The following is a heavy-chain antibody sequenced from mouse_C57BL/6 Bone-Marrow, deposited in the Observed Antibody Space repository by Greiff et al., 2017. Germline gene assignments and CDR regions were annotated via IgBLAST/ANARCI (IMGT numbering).Heavy chain of an antibody. CDR2: ISRGGSYT. J-gene: IGHJ2*01. V-gene: IGHV5-6*02. D-gene: IGHD4-1*01. CDR3: ARGVLGYYFDY. Sequence: VMVVESGGDLVKPGGSLKISCDASGFSFSCYCMSWVRQTPDKRREWVATISRGGSYTYYPDSVKGRFNISRDNAKNTLYLQMSSLKSEDTAMYYCARGVLGYYFDYWGQGTTLTVSS. CDR1: GFSFSCYC.